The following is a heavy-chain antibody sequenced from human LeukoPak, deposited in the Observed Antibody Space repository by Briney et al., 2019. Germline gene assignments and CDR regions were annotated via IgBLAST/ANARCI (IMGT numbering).Heavy chain of an antibody. CDR3: ARRRGSDLDY. Sequence: GESLKTSFRGSGYTFTTYWIAWVRQMPGKGLEWLGTIYPVDSDTRYSPSFQGQVTMSADKSISTAYMQWSSLRASDTAMYDCARRRGSDLDYWGQGTLVTVSS. J-gene: IGHJ4*02. D-gene: IGHD6-6*01. CDR2: IYPVDSDT. CDR1: GYTFTTYW. V-gene: IGHV5-51*01.